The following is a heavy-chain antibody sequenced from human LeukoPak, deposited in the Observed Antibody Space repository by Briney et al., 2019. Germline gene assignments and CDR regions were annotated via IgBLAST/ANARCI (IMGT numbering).Heavy chain of an antibody. V-gene: IGHV3-49*04. CDR1: GFRFGDYV. J-gene: IGHJ4*02. CDR2: IRSKTNGGTT. Sequence: PGGSLTLSCTASGFRFGDYVMSWVRQAPGKGLEWVGLIRSKTNGGTTEYTASVKGRFTISRDDTRSIAYLQMSSLKNEDTAVYYCTTAYSVSYIGYWGQGTLVTVSS. CDR3: TTAYSVSYIGY. D-gene: IGHD1-26*01.